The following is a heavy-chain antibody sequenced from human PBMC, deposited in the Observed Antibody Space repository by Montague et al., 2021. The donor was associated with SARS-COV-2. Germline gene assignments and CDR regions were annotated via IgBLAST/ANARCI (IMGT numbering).Heavy chain of an antibody. CDR3: ARARITMIVVVNAFDI. V-gene: IGHV4-31*03. J-gene: IGHJ3*02. Sequence: TLSLTCTVSGGSISSGGYYWSWIRQHPGKGLEWIGYIYYSGSTYYNPSLKSRVTISVDTSKNQFSLKLSSVTAVDTAVYYCARARITMIVVVNAFDIWGQGTMVTVSS. CDR2: IYYSGST. CDR1: GGSISSGGYY. D-gene: IGHD3-22*01.